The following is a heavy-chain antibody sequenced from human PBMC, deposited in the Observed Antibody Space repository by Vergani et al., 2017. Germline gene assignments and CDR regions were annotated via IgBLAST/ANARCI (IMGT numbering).Heavy chain of an antibody. Sequence: EVQLVESGGGLVQPGRSLRLSCAASGFTFGEYAMSWFRQAPGKGLEWVSAISGSGGSTYYADSVKGRFTISRDNSKNTLYLQMNSLRAEDTAVYYCANGGSSGCVYWGQGTLVTVSS. CDR2: ISGSGGST. CDR1: GFTFGEYA. D-gene: IGHD6-19*01. V-gene: IGHV3-23*04. J-gene: IGHJ4*02. CDR3: ANGGSSGCVY.